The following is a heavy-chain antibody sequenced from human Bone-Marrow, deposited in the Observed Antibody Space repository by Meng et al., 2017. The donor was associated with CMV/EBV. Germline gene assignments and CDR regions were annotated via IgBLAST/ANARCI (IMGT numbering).Heavy chain of an antibody. Sequence: GESLKISCAASGFTVSSNYMIWVRQAPGKGLEWVAVISYDGSNKYYADSVKGRFTISRDNSKNTLYLQMNSLRAEDTAVYYCARERRGFWSGYYPPRALDYWGQGTLVTVSS. V-gene: IGHV3-30*03. D-gene: IGHD3-3*01. CDR2: ISYDGSNK. CDR3: ARERRGFWSGYYPPRALDY. J-gene: IGHJ4*02. CDR1: GFTVSSNY.